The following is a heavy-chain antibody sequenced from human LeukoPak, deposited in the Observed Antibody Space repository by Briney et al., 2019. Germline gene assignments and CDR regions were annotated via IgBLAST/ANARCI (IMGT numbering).Heavy chain of an antibody. CDR2: INHSGST. V-gene: IGHV4-34*01. J-gene: IGHJ4*02. Sequence: SETLSLTCAVYGGSFSGYYWSWIRQPPGKGLEWSGEINHSGSTNYNPSLKSRVTISVDTSKNQFSLKLSSVTAADTAVYYCASDSSGYYGSLAYRGQGTLVTVSS. CDR1: GGSFSGYY. D-gene: IGHD3-22*01. CDR3: ASDSSGYYGSLAY.